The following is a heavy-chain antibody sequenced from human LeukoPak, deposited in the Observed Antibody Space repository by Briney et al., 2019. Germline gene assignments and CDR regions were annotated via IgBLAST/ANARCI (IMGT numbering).Heavy chain of an antibody. V-gene: IGHV4-31*03. CDR1: GGSISSGGYY. D-gene: IGHD2-15*01. Sequence: SQTLSLTCTVSGGSISSGGYYWSWIRQHPGKGLEWIGYIYYSGSTYYNPSLKSRVTISVDKSRSQLSLKVDSVTAADSAVYYCARDCSGDGCYSRTLAIWGQGTMVIVSS. J-gene: IGHJ3*02. CDR3: ARDCSGDGCYSRTLAI. CDR2: IYYSGST.